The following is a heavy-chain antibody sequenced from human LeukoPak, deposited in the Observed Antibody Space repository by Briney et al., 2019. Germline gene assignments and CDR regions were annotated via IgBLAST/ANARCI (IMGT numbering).Heavy chain of an antibody. D-gene: IGHD2-2*02. V-gene: IGHV4-38-2*01. CDR3: ARHRIVVVPAAIYARREDWFDP. CDR1: GYSISSGYY. Sequence: PSETLSLTCAVSGYSISSGYYWGCIRQPPGKGMEWIGSIYQSGSTYYNPSLKSRVTISVDTSKNQFSLKLSTVTAADTAVYYCARHRIVVVPAAIYARREDWFDPWGQGTLVTVSS. J-gene: IGHJ5*02. CDR2: IYQSGST.